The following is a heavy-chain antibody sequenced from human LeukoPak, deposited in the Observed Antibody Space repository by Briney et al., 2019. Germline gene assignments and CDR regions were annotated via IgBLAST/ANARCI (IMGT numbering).Heavy chain of an antibody. CDR2: IIPIFGTA. CDR1: GGTFSSYA. J-gene: IGHJ4*02. Sequence: SSVKVTCKASGGTFSSYAISWVRQAPGQGLEWMGGIIPIFGTANYAQKFQGRVTITTDESASTAYMELSSLRSEDTAVYYCARDLALRLDYWGQGTLVTVSS. CDR3: ARDLALRLDY. D-gene: IGHD1-7*01. V-gene: IGHV1-69*05.